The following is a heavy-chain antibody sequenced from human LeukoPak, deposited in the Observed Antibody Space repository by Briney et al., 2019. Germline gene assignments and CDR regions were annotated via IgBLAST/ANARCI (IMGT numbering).Heavy chain of an antibody. CDR2: INPSGGST. Sequence: ASVKVSCKASGYTFTSHAMNWVRQAPGQGLEWMGIINPSGGSTSYAQKFQGRVTMTRDMSTSTVYMELSSLRSEDTAVYYCASLDSSGYSEFDYWGQGTLVTVSS. CDR3: ASLDSSGYSEFDY. CDR1: GYTFTSHA. V-gene: IGHV1-46*01. D-gene: IGHD3-22*01. J-gene: IGHJ4*02.